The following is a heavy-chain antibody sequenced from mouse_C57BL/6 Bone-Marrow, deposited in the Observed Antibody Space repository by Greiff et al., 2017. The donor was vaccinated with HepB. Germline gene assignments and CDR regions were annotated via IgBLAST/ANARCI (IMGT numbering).Heavy chain of an antibody. Sequence: EVKLVESGGGLVQPKGSLKLSCAASGFSFNTYAMNWVRQAPGKGLEWVARIRSKSNNYATYYADSVKDRFTISRDDSESMLYLQMNTLKTEDTAMYSCVTGTAAYWGQGTLVTVSA. CDR1: GFSFNTYA. D-gene: IGHD4-1*01. CDR2: IRSKSNNYAT. V-gene: IGHV10-1*01. J-gene: IGHJ3*01. CDR3: VTGTAAY.